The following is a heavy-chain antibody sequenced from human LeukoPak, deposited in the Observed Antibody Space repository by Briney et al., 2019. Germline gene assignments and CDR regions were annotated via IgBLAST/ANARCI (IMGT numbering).Heavy chain of an antibody. D-gene: IGHD5-12*01. Sequence: SETLSLTCTVSGGSVSSGSYYWSWIRHPAGKGLEWIGCMYYSGSTNYNPSLKSRVTISVDTSKNQFSLKLSSVTAADTAVYYCARATTDPFSSYYGMDVWGQGTTVTVSS. J-gene: IGHJ6*02. CDR3: ARATTDPFSSYYGMDV. CDR2: MYYSGST. CDR1: GGSVSSGSYY. V-gene: IGHV4-61*01.